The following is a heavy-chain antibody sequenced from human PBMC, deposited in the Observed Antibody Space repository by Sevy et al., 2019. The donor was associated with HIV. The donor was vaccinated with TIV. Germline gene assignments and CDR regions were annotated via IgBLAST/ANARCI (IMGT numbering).Heavy chain of an antibody. J-gene: IGHJ4*02. CDR1: GYTFTSYD. V-gene: IGHV1-8*01. D-gene: IGHD6-13*01. CDR2: INPNSGNT. CDR3: ARAYSSSWFGYYFDY. Sequence: ASVKVSCKASGYTFTSYDINWARQATGRGPEWMGWINPNSGNTDYAQKFQGRVTMTRNTSISTAYMELTGLRSDDTAIYYCARAYSSSWFGYYFDYWGQGTLVTVSS.